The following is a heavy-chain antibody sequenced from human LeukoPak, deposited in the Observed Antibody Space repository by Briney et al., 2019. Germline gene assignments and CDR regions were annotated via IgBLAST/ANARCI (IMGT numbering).Heavy chain of an antibody. CDR3: ARAGSDELEYYFDY. V-gene: IGHV1-46*01. J-gene: IGHJ4*02. Sequence: GASVKVSCKASGYTFTSQGISWVRQAPGQGLEWMGIINPSGGSTSYAQKFQGRVTMTRDMSTSTVYMELSSLRSEDTAVYYCARAGSDELEYYFDYWGQGTLVTVSS. CDR1: GYTFTSQG. CDR2: INPSGGST. D-gene: IGHD1-26*01.